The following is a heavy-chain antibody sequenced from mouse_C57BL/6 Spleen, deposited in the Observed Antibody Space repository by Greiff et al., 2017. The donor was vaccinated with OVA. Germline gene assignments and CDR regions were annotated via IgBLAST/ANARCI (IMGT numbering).Heavy chain of an antibody. CDR3: ARWDGYYYYYAMDY. J-gene: IGHJ4*01. V-gene: IGHV1-64*01. CDR1: GYTFTSYW. CDR2: IHPNSGNT. D-gene: IGHD2-3*01. Sequence: VQLQQPGAELVKPGASVKLSCKASGYTFTSYWMHWVKQRPGQGLEWIGMIHPNSGNTNYNEKFKSKATLTVDKSSSTAYMQLSSLTSEDSAVYYCARWDGYYYYYAMDYWGQGTSVTVSS.